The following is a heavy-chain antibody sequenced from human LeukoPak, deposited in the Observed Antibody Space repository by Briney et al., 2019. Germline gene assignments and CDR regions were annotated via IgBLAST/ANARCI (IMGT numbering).Heavy chain of an antibody. J-gene: IGHJ5*02. V-gene: IGHV3-53*01. CDR3: ARGXIAVAGRGWFDP. D-gene: IGHD6-19*01. Sequence: PGGSLRLSCAASGFTVSSNYMSWVRQAPGKGLEWVSVIYSGGSTYYSDSVKGRFTISRDNSKNTLYLQMNSLRAEDTAVYYCARGXIAVAGRGWFDPWGQGTLVTVSS. CDR1: GFTVSSNY. CDR2: IYSGGST.